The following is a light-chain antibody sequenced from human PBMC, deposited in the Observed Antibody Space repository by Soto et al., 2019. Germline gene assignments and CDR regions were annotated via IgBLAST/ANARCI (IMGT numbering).Light chain of an antibody. J-gene: IGLJ1*01. CDR3: AAWDDSLNGFG. V-gene: IGLV1-44*01. CDR2: SDD. Sequence: QSVLTQPPSASGTPGQRVTISCSGSNSNIGSNTIHCYQQLPGTAPKLLIHSDDKLPSGVPDRFSGSKSGTSGSLAISGLQSGDESDYYCAAWDDSLNGFGFGAGTKVTVL. CDR1: NSNIGSNT.